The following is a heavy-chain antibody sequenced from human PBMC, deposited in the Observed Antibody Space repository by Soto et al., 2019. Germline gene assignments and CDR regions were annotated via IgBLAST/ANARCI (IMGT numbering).Heavy chain of an antibody. J-gene: IGHJ4*02. D-gene: IGHD3-10*01. V-gene: IGHV1-2*02. CDR2: INPNSGGT. Sequence: QVQLVQSGAEVKKPGASVKVSCKASGYTFTGYYMHWVRQAPGQGLEWMGWINPNSGGTNYAQKFQGRVTMTRDKSISTAYMELSRLRSDDTAVYHCVSTYSSSGERDAPLWFGELDPFFHYLGQGTLVTVSS. CDR3: VSTYSSSGERDAPLWFGELDPFFHY. CDR1: GYTFTGYY.